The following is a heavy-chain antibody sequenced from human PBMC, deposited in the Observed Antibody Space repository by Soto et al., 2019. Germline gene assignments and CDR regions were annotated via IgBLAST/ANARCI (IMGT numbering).Heavy chain of an antibody. CDR3: ARGPVFAIVVVVASHRGWFDP. Sequence: QVQLQESGPGLVKPSQTLSLTCTVSGGSISSGGYYWSWIRQHPGKGLEWIGYIYYSGSTYYNPSLKSRVTISVDTSKNQFSLKLSSVTAADTAVYYCARGPVFAIVVVVASHRGWFDPWGQGTLVTVSS. J-gene: IGHJ5*02. V-gene: IGHV4-31*03. CDR2: IYYSGST. CDR1: GGSISSGGYY. D-gene: IGHD2-15*01.